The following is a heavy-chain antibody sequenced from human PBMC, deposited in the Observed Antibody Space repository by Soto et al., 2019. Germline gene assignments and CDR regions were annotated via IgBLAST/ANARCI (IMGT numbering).Heavy chain of an antibody. CDR3: SRGASIPASGDY. V-gene: IGHV1-18*01. Sequence: QVKLVQSGAEVKKPGASVKVSCKASGYTFTNYGINWVRQAPGQGLEWLGWFSAYIEDRRNAQRDQARVIITTDTTTTTADMELRSRTSDDTAVSNCSRGASIPASGDYWGQGTLVTVSS. D-gene: IGHD6-6*01. CDR2: FSAYIEDR. J-gene: IGHJ4*01. CDR1: GYTFTNYG.